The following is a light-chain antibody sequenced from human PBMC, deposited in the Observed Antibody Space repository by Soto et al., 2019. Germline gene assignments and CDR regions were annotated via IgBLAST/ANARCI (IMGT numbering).Light chain of an antibody. CDR3: HQYNNWPPMHT. CDR2: AAS. J-gene: IGKJ2*01. Sequence: IVMTQSPATLSVFPGERATLSCRASQSVSNNLAWLQQKPGQPPRLLIYAASTRAAGIPARFSGSGSGTDFTLIISSLQSEDFAVYYCHQYNNWPPMHTFGQGTKLEIK. CDR1: QSVSNN. V-gene: IGKV3-15*01.